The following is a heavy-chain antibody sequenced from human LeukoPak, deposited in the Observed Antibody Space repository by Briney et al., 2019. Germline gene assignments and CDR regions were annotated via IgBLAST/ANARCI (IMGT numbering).Heavy chain of an antibody. D-gene: IGHD6-19*01. CDR2: ISASGGST. CDR1: GFTFSSSA. J-gene: IGHJ4*02. Sequence: GGSLRLSCAASGFTFSSSAMSWVRQVPGKGLEWVSGISASGGSTSYADSVRGRFTISRDNSKNTLYLQMNSLRAEDTAVYYCAKDPPEAGSSDYWGQGTLVTVSS. V-gene: IGHV3-23*01. CDR3: AKDPPEAGSSDY.